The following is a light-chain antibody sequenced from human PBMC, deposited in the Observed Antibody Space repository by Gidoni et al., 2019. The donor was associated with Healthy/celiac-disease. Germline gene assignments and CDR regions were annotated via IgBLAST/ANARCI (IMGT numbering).Light chain of an antibody. J-gene: IGKJ2*01. V-gene: IGKV3-15*01. CDR1: QSVGSN. CDR3: QQYNNWLYT. CDR2: GAS. Sequence: EIVMTQSPATLSVSPGERATLSCRASQSVGSNLAWYQQKPGQTPRLLIYGASTRATGIPARFSGSGSGTEFTLTISSLQSEDFAVYYCQQYNNWLYTFXQXTKLEIK.